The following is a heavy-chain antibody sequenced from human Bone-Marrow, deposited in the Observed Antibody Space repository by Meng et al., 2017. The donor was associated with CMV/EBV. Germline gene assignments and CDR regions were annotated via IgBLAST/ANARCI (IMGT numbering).Heavy chain of an antibody. CDR3: STYSGYNLD. Sequence: GESLKISCAASGFTFSTYGMHWVRQAPGKGLEWVGRIKSKDEGGPIEYAAPVKGRFTISRDDSESTLYLQMNSLKTEDTAVYYCSTYSGYNLDWGQGTLVTVSS. CDR2: IKSKDEGGPI. J-gene: IGHJ4*02. V-gene: IGHV3-15*01. D-gene: IGHD5-12*01. CDR1: GFTFSTYG.